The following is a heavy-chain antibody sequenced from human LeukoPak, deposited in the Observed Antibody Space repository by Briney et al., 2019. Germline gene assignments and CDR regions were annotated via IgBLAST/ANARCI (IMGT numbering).Heavy chain of an antibody. CDR3: ARDFEVGDGFISRAVTLDI. V-gene: IGHV4-61*01. CDR1: GGSISSGSYY. D-gene: IGHD5-24*01. J-gene: IGHJ3*02. CDR2: IYYSGST. Sequence: SQTLSLTCTVSGGSISSGSYYWSWIRQPPGKGLEWIGYIYYSGSTNYNPSLKSRVTISVDTSKNQFSLKLRSVTAADTAVYYCARDFEVGDGFISRAVTLDIWGQGTMTTVSS.